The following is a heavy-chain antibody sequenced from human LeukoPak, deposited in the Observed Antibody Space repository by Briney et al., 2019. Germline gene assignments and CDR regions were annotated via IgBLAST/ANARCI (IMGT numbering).Heavy chain of an antibody. CDR1: GDSISSYY. D-gene: IGHD1-26*01. V-gene: IGHV4-4*07. CDR2: IYTSGST. J-gene: IGHJ3*02. CDR3: ARATVGARDAFDI. Sequence: SETLSLTCTVSGDSISSYYWSWIRQPAGKGLEWIGRIYTSGSTNYNPSLKSRATMSVDTSKNQLSLKLSSVTAADTAVYFCARATVGARDAFDIWGQGTMVTVSS.